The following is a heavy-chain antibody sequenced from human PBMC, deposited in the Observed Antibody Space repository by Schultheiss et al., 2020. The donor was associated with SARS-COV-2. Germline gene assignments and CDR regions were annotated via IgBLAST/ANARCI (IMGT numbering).Heavy chain of an antibody. CDR2: INHSGST. D-gene: IGHD3-3*01. Sequence: SETLSLTCAVYGGSFSGYYWSWIRQPPGKGLEWIGEINHSGSTNYNPSLKSRVTISVDTSKNQFSLKLSSVTAADTAVYYCARGIGYDFWSGYYSYSGGMDVWGQGTTVTVSS. J-gene: IGHJ6*02. CDR1: GGSFSGYY. V-gene: IGHV4-34*01. CDR3: ARGIGYDFWSGYYSYSGGMDV.